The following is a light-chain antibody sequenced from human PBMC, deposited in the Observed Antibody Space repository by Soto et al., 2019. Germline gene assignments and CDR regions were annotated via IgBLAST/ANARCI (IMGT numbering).Light chain of an antibody. CDR3: QQSDSGLT. Sequence: EMVLTQSQGTLSLSPGERATLSCRASQSVSSSYLAWYQQKPGQAPRLLIYGASSRATGIPDRFSGSGSGTDFTLTISRLEPEDFATYYCQQSDSGLTFGGGTKVDIK. CDR1: QSVSSSY. CDR2: GAS. V-gene: IGKV3-20*01. J-gene: IGKJ4*01.